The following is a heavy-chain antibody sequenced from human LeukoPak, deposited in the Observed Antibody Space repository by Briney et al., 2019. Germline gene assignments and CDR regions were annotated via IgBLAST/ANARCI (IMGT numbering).Heavy chain of an antibody. J-gene: IGHJ4*02. CDR1: GFTFEKYV. Sequence: GGSLRLSCVASGFTFEKYVMNWVRRAPGKGLEWLATIYGSGVSISYADSVKGRFTISRDNSNNTLYLQMNSLRAEDTAMYFCAKDLGWELPAEAYWGQGILVTVSS. V-gene: IGHV3-23*01. D-gene: IGHD1-26*01. CDR2: IYGSGVSI. CDR3: AKDLGWELPAEAY.